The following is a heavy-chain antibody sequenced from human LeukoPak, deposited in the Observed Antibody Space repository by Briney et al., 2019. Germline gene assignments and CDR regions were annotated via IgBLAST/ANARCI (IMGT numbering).Heavy chain of an antibody. CDR3: AREWERDWSY. CDR2: IYPSGNT. CDR1: RGSTSTYY. Sequence: SETLSLTCTVSRGSTSTYYWSWIRQPAGKGLEWIGRIYPSGNTNFNPSLMSRVTMSIDTSKNQFSLELSSVTAADTAVYYCAREWERDWSYWGQGALVTVSS. V-gene: IGHV4-4*07. D-gene: IGHD1-26*01. J-gene: IGHJ4*02.